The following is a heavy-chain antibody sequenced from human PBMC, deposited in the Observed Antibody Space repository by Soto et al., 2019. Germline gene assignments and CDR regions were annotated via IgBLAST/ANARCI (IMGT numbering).Heavy chain of an antibody. J-gene: IGHJ5*02. CDR1: GGSIRSGGYY. V-gene: IGHV4-31*03. Sequence: QVQLQESGPGLVKPSQTLSLTCTVSGGSIRSGGYYWSWIRQHPGKGLEWIGYIYYSGSTYYNPSLKSRVTISVDTSKNQFSLKLSSVTAADTAVYYCASNIAARLYANVFDPWGQGTLVTVSS. CDR2: IYYSGST. D-gene: IGHD6-6*01. CDR3: ASNIAARLYANVFDP.